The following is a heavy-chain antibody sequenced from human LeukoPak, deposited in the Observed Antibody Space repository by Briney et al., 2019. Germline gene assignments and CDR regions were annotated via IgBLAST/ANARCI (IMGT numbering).Heavy chain of an antibody. Sequence: RESGPTLVNPTQTLTLTCTFSGFSLSTSGMCVSWIRQPPGKALEWLARIDWDDDKYYSTSLKTRLTISKDTSKNQVVLTMTNMDPVDTATYYCARIRYYDILTGYYNFDYWGQGTLVTVSS. CDR3: ARIRYYDILTGYYNFDY. J-gene: IGHJ4*02. CDR1: GFSLSTSGMC. CDR2: IDWDDDK. D-gene: IGHD3-9*01. V-gene: IGHV2-70*11.